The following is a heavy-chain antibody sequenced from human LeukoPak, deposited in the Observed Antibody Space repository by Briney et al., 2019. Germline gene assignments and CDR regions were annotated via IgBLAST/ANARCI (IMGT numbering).Heavy chain of an antibody. Sequence: GGSLRLSCAASGFTFSRYWMHWVRQAPGKGLVWVSRINTDGRTITYADSAKGRFTISRDNAKNTLYLQMNSLRAEDTAVYYCVSSAFLTTEFYFDYWGHGTLVTVSS. CDR3: VSSAFLTTEFYFDY. CDR2: INTDGRTI. D-gene: IGHD4-11*01. J-gene: IGHJ4*01. CDR1: GFTFSRYW. V-gene: IGHV3-74*01.